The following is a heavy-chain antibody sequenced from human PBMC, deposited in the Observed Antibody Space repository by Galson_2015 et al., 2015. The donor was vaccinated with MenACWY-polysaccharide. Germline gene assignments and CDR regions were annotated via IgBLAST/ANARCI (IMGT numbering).Heavy chain of an antibody. V-gene: IGHV3-9*01. CDR1: GFTFDDYA. Sequence: SLRLSCAASGFTFDDYAMHWVRQAPGKGLEWVSGISWNSGSIGYADSVKGRFTISRDNAKNSLYLQMNSLRAEDTALYYCAKGSPIAVAGIAFDYWAREPWSPSPQ. J-gene: IGHJ4*02. CDR3: AKGSPIAVAGIAFDY. CDR2: ISWNSGSI. D-gene: IGHD6-19*01.